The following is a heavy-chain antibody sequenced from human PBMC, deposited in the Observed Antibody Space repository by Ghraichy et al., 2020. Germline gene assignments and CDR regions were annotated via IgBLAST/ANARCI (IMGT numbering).Heavy chain of an antibody. V-gene: IGHV4-39*01. CDR3: ARRAIFGVANIALDY. J-gene: IGHJ4*02. Sequence: SETLSLTCTVSGGSTSSSSYYWGWIRQPPGKGLEWIGSIYYSGSTYYNPSLKSRVTISVDTSKNQFSLKLSSVTAADTAVYYCARRAIFGVANIALDYWGQGTLVTVSS. CDR2: IYYSGST. CDR1: GGSTSSSSYY. D-gene: IGHD3-3*01.